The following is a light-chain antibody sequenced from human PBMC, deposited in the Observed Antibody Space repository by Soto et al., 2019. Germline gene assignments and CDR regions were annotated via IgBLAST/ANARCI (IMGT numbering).Light chain of an antibody. CDR3: QQYNSYSWT. CDR1: QSISSW. CDR2: KAS. J-gene: IGKJ1*01. Sequence: DIQMTQSPSTLSAFVGDRVTITCRASQSISSWLAWYQQKPGKAPKLLIYKASILESGVPSRFSGSGSGTEFTLTISSLQPDDFATYYCQQYNSYSWTFGHGTKVEIK. V-gene: IGKV1-5*03.